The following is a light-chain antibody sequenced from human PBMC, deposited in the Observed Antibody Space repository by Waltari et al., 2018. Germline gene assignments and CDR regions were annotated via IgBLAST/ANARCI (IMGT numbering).Light chain of an antibody. CDR3: SSYTSSSTVV. J-gene: IGLJ3*02. Sequence: QSALTQPASVSGSPGQSIPIPCRGTSSDVGGYNYVYWYQQHPGKAPKVMIYDVTSRPSGVSDRFSGSKSGNTASLTISGLQAEDEADYYCSSYTSSSTVVFGGGTKLTVL. CDR2: DVT. CDR1: SSDVGGYNY. V-gene: IGLV2-14*03.